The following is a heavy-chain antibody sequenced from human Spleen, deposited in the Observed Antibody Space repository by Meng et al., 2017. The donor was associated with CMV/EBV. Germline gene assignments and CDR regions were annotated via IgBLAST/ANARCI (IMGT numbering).Heavy chain of an antibody. J-gene: IGHJ6*02. Sequence: GESLKISCATSGFTFSSFAMHWVPQGIGKGLEWVSPIDTTGDKYYPGSVKGQFTISRENAKNSLYLQMNSLRAGDTAVYYCARERVTMVRGVITNFYYYGMDVWGQGTTVTVSS. CDR2: IDTTGDK. CDR3: ARERVTMVRGVITNFYYYGMDV. V-gene: IGHV3-13*01. CDR1: GFTFSSFA. D-gene: IGHD3-10*01.